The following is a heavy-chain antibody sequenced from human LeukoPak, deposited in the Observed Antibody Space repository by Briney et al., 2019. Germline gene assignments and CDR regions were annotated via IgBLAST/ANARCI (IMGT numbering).Heavy chain of an antibody. CDR1: GFIFSTYW. CDR2: IKQDGSET. CDR3: ARDYRLGTYYYDSSGYYPFDY. J-gene: IGHJ4*02. D-gene: IGHD3-22*01. Sequence: PGGSLRLSCAASGFIFSTYWMSWVRQAPGKGLECVANIKQDGSETHYVDSVKGRFTISRDNGRNSMYLQMNSLRAEDTAVYYCARDYRLGTYYYDSSGYYPFDYWGQGTLVTVSS. V-gene: IGHV3-7*01.